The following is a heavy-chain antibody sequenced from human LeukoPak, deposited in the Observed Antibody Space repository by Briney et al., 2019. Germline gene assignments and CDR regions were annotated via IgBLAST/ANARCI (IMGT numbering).Heavy chain of an antibody. D-gene: IGHD3-10*01. V-gene: IGHV4-59*01. CDR3: ARVLPAAVRGVPWYYYGMDV. CDR1: GGSISSYY. CDR2: IYYSGST. J-gene: IGHJ6*02. Sequence: SETLSLTCTVSGGSISSYYWSWIRQPPGKGLEWIGYIYYSGSTNYNPSLKSRVTISVDTSKNQFSLKLSSVTAADTAVYYCARVLPAAVRGVPWYYYGMDVWGQGTTVTVSS.